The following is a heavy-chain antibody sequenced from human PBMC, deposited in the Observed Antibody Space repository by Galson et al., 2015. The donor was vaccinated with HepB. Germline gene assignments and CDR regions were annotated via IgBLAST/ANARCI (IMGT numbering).Heavy chain of an antibody. Sequence: SLRLSCAASGFTFSSYGMHWVRQVPGKGLEWVAVISYDGSNKYYADSVKGRFTISRDNSKNTLYLQMNGLRAEDTAAYYCAKRGWPAVRHFDYWGQGTLVTVSS. CDR1: GFTFSSYG. D-gene: IGHD6-13*01. V-gene: IGHV3-30*18. CDR3: AKRGWPAVRHFDY. J-gene: IGHJ4*02. CDR2: ISYDGSNK.